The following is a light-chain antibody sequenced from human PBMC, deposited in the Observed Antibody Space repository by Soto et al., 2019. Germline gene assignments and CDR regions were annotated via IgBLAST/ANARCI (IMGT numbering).Light chain of an antibody. CDR1: QSISSW. V-gene: IGKV1-5*03. J-gene: IGKJ4*01. Sequence: DIQMTQSPSTLSASVGDRVTITCRASQSISSWLAWYQQKPGKAPKLLIYQASSLQSGVPSRFSGSGSGTEFTLSISSLEPDDFATYYCQSGVTFGGGTKVEIK. CDR3: QSGVT. CDR2: QAS.